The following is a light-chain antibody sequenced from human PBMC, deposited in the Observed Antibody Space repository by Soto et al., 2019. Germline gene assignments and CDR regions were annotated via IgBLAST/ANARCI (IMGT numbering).Light chain of an antibody. CDR3: AAWDDSLSGPV. Sequence: QSVLTQPPSASGTPGQRVTISCSGSTSNLGSHFVYWYQQLPGTAPKLLIYNNNQRPSGVPDRFSGSKSGTSASLAISGLRSDDESDYYCAAWDDSLSGPVLGGGTKVTVL. V-gene: IGLV1-47*02. CDR2: NNN. CDR1: TSNLGSHF. J-gene: IGLJ3*02.